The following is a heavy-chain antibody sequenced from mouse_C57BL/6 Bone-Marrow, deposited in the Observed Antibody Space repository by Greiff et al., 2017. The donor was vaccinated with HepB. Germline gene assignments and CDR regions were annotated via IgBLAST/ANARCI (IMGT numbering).Heavy chain of an antibody. Sequence: QVQLKQSGAELVKPGASVKLSCKASGYTFTEYTIHWVKQRSGQGLEWIGWFYPGSGSIKYNEKFKDKATLTADKSSSTVYMELSRLTSEDSAVYFGARHEPSVYYDYDWYFDYWGQGTTLTVSS. J-gene: IGHJ2*01. CDR3: ARHEPSVYYDYDWYFDY. V-gene: IGHV1-62-2*01. CDR1: GYTFTEYT. CDR2: FYPGSGSI. D-gene: IGHD2-4*01.